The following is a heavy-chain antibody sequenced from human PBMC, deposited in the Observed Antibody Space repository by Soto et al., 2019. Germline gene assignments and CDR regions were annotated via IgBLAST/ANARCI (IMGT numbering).Heavy chain of an antibody. CDR2: TYYRSKWYN. V-gene: IGHV6-1*01. CDR1: GDSVSSNSAA. CDR3: ARDAAPSSAGYYYYYGMDV. Sequence: HTLSLTCAISGDSVSSNSAAWNWIRQSPSRGLEWLGRTYYRSKWYNDYAVSVKSRITINPDTSKNQFSLQLNSVTPEDTAVYYCARDAAPSSAGYYYYYGMDVWGQGTTVTVSS. J-gene: IGHJ6*02.